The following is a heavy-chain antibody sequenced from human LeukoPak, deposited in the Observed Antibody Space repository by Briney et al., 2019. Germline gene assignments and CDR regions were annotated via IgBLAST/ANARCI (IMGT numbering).Heavy chain of an antibody. CDR2: IYYSGST. J-gene: IGHJ6*03. D-gene: IGHD1-26*01. CDR1: GGSISSYY. Sequence: SSETLSLTCAVSGGSISSYYWSWIRQPPGKGLEWIGYIYYSGSTNYNPSLKSRVTISVDTSKNQFSLKLSSVTAADTAVYYCASWYESYYYYYYMDVWGKGTTVTISS. V-gene: IGHV4-59*08. CDR3: ASWYESYYYYYYMDV.